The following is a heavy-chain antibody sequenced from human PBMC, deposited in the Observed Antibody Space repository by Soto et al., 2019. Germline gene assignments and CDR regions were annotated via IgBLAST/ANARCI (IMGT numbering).Heavy chain of an antibody. Sequence: PGGSLRLSCAASGFTFSSCAMHWVRQAPGKGLEWVAVISYDGSNKYYADSVKGRFTISRDNSKNTLYLQMNSLRAEDTAVYYCARDGYSYLYYFDYWGQGTLVTVSS. J-gene: IGHJ4*02. CDR3: ARDGYSYLYYFDY. CDR2: ISYDGSNK. V-gene: IGHV3-30-3*01. D-gene: IGHD5-18*01. CDR1: GFTFSSCA.